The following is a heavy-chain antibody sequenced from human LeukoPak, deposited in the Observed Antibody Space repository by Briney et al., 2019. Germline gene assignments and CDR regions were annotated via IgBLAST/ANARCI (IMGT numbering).Heavy chain of an antibody. V-gene: IGHV3-66*01. CDR2: IYSGGST. J-gene: IGHJ4*02. CDR3: ALGLVTDY. Sequence: GGSLRLSCAASGFTVSSNFMGWVRQAPGKGLEWVSVIYSGGSTYYADSVKGRFTISRDNSKNTLYLQMNSLRVEDTAVYYCALGLVTDYWGQGTLVTVSS. CDR1: GFTVSSNF. D-gene: IGHD3-9*01.